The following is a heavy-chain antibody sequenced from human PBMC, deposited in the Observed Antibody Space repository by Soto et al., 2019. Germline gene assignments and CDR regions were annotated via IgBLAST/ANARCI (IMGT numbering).Heavy chain of an antibody. J-gene: IGHJ3*02. CDR3: AISITGTGRDAFDI. CDR1: GGTFSSYT. CDR2: IIPILGIA. V-gene: IGHV1-69*02. Sequence: ASVKVSCKASGGTFSSYTISWVRQAPGQGLEWMGRIIPILGIANYAQKFQGRVTITADKSTSTAYMELSSLRSEDTAVYYCAISITGTGRDAFDIWGQGTMVTVSS. D-gene: IGHD1-20*01.